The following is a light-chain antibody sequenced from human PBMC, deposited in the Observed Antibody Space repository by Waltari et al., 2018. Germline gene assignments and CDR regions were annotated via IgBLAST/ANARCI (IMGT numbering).Light chain of an antibody. J-gene: IGLJ2*01. CDR3: SSYTSSTTLLLI. CDR2: DVS. V-gene: IGLV2-14*03. CDR1: SSDVGGYNY. Sequence: QSALTQPASVSGSPGQSITISCTGTSSDVGGYNYVSWYQKHPGKAPKLLIYDVSNRPSGVSKRFSASKSGNTASLIISGLQAEDEADYYCSSYTSSTTLLLIFGGGTKLTVL.